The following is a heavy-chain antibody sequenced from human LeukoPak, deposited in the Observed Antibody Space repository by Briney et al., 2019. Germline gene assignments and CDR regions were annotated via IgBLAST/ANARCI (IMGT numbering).Heavy chain of an antibody. J-gene: IGHJ6*02. Sequence: PGGSLRLSCAASGFTFSSYGMHWVRQAPGKGLEWVSYISSSGSTIYYADSVKGRFTISRDNAKNSLYLQVNSLRAEDTAVYYCARPHCSSTSCYGYGMDVWGQGTTVTVSS. V-gene: IGHV3-48*04. CDR3: ARPHCSSTSCYGYGMDV. CDR2: ISSSGSTI. CDR1: GFTFSSYG. D-gene: IGHD2-2*01.